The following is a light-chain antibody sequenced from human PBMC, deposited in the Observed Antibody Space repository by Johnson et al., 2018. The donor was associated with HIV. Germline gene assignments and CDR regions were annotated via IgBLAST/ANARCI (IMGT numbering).Light chain of an antibody. Sequence: QSVLTQPPSVSAAPGQKVTISCSGSSSNIGNNYVSWYQQLPGTAPKLLIYDNNKRPSGIPDRFSGSKSGTSATLGITGLQTGDEADYYCGTWDSSLSAGVFGTVTKVTCL. V-gene: IGLV1-51*01. CDR1: SSNIGNNY. J-gene: IGLJ1*01. CDR2: DNN. CDR3: GTWDSSLSAGV.